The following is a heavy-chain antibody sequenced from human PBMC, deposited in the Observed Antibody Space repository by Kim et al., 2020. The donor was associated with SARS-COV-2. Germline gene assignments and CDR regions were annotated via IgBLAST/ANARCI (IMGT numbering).Heavy chain of an antibody. CDR2: ISGNGNNI. V-gene: IGHV3-48*03. CDR1: GFTFRDYE. CDR3: ARDGDSSRWSPFDY. Sequence: GGSLRLSCAASGFTFRDYEMNWIRQAPGKGLEWLSYISGNGNNIYYADPVRGRFTVSRDNAKNSLYLQMDSLRAEDTAVYYCARDGDSSRWSPFDYWGQGALVTVSS. D-gene: IGHD6-13*01. J-gene: IGHJ4*02.